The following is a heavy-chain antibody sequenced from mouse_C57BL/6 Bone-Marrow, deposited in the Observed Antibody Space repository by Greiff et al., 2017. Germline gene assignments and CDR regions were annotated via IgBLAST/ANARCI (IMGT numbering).Heavy chain of an antibody. V-gene: IGHV1-55*01. J-gene: IGHJ3*01. Sequence: QVQLKQPGAELVKPGASVKMSCKASGYTFTSYWITWVKQRPGQGLEWIGDIYPGSGSTNYNEKFKSKATLTVDTSSSTAYMQLSSLTSEDSAVYYCATLYGYDGRFAYWGQGTLVTVSA. CDR1: GYTFTSYW. CDR3: ATLYGYDGRFAY. D-gene: IGHD2-2*01. CDR2: IYPGSGST.